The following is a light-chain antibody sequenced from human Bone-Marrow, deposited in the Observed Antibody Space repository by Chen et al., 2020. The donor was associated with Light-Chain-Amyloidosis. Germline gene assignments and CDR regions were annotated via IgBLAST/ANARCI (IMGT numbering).Light chain of an antibody. CDR1: NIGSTS. V-gene: IGLV3-21*02. J-gene: IGLJ3*02. Sequence: SYVLTQPSSVSVAPGQTATIACGGNNIGSTSVHWYQQTPSQAPLLVVYDDSDRPSGIPARMSGSNGGNTATLTISRGEAGDEADYYCQVWDRSSERPVFGGGTELTVL. CDR3: QVWDRSSERPV. CDR2: DDS.